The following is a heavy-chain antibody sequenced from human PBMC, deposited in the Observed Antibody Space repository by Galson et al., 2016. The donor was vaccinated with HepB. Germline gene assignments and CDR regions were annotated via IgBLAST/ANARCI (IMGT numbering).Heavy chain of an antibody. V-gene: IGHV4-61*01. CDR1: GTSVNVSYY. CDR2: IYYSGTT. Sequence: SETLSLTCTVSGTSVNVSYYWSWIRQPPGKGLEWIGYIYYSGTTKYNPSLKSRVTISIDTSKNQFSLRVNSVTAADTAVYYCARVIPLSVAGSWWIHWFDPWGQGTLVTVSS. CDR3: ARVIPLSVAGSWWIHWFDP. D-gene: IGHD6-13*01. J-gene: IGHJ5*02.